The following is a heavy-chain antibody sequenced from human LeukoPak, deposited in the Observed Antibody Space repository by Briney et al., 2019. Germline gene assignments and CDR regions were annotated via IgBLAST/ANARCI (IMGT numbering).Heavy chain of an antibody. D-gene: IGHD2-8*02. Sequence: GESLKISCKGSGYNFANYWIAWVRQMPGKGLEWMGIIHPGNSDIRYSPSFQGQVTISADKSISTAYLQWSSLKASDTAIYYCARAPTGFPNWFDPWGRGTLVTVSS. V-gene: IGHV5-51*01. CDR2: IHPGNSDI. CDR3: ARAPTGFPNWFDP. J-gene: IGHJ5*02. CDR1: GYNFANYW.